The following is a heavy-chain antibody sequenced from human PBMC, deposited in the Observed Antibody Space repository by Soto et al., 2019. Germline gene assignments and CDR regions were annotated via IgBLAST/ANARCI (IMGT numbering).Heavy chain of an antibody. J-gene: IGHJ3*02. V-gene: IGHV3-30*18. Sequence: QVQLVESGGGVVQPGRSLRLSCAASGFTFSSYGMHWVRQAPGKGLEWVAVISYDGSNKYYADSVKGRFTISRDNSKNTLYLQMNSLRAEDTAVYYCAKAYYDYIWGSYLGAFDIWGQGTMVTVSS. D-gene: IGHD3-16*01. CDR3: AKAYYDYIWGSYLGAFDI. CDR2: ISYDGSNK. CDR1: GFTFSSYG.